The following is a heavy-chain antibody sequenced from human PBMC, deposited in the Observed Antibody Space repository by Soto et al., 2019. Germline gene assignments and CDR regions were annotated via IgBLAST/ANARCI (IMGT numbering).Heavy chain of an antibody. CDR2: TYYRSKWYN. CDR1: GDSVSSNSAA. J-gene: IGHJ6*02. V-gene: IGHV6-1*01. Sequence: SQTLSLTCAISGDSVSSNSAAWNWIRQSPSRGLEWLGRTYYRSKWYNDYAVSVKSRITINPDTSKNQFSLQLNSVTPEDTAVYYCARDFRSYIQTSSSHYYYGMDVWGQGTTVNVSS. D-gene: IGHD6-6*01. CDR3: ARDFRSYIQTSSSHYYYGMDV.